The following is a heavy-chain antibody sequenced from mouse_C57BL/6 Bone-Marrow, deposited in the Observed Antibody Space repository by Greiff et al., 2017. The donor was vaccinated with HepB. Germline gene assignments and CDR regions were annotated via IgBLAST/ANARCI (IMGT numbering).Heavy chain of an antibody. CDR3: FTPLFDY. Sequence: VKLVESGAELVRPGASVKLSCKASGYTFTDYYINWVKQRPGQGLEWIARIYPGSGNTYYNEKFKGKATLTAEKSSSTAYMQLSSLTSEDSAVYFCFTPLFDYWGQGTTLTVSS. V-gene: IGHV1-76*01. CDR2: IYPGSGNT. J-gene: IGHJ2*01. CDR1: GYTFTDYY. D-gene: IGHD1-1*01.